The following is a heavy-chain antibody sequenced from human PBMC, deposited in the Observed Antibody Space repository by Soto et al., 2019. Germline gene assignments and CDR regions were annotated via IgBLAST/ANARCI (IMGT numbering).Heavy chain of an antibody. D-gene: IGHD3-3*01. V-gene: IGHV3-21*01. Sequence: PGGSLRLSCAASGFTFSSYSMNWVRQAPGKGLEWVSSISSSSSYIYYADSVKGRFTISRDNAKNSLYLQMNSLRAEDTAVYYCARSPYDYWGFDYWGQGTPVTVSS. CDR2: ISSSSSYI. J-gene: IGHJ4*02. CDR1: GFTFSSYS. CDR3: ARSPYDYWGFDY.